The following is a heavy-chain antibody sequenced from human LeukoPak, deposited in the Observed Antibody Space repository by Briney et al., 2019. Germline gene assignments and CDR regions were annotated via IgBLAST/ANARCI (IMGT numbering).Heavy chain of an antibody. CDR2: INWNGGNT. Sequence: GGSLRLSCAASGFTFDDYGMTWVRQAPGKGLEWVSGINWNGGNTGYADSVEGRFTISRDNAKNSLYLEMNSLRAEDTALYYCARGWKQLWSSWFDTWGQGTLVTVSS. CDR3: ARGWKQLWSSWFDT. D-gene: IGHD5-18*01. V-gene: IGHV3-20*04. J-gene: IGHJ5*02. CDR1: GFTFDDYG.